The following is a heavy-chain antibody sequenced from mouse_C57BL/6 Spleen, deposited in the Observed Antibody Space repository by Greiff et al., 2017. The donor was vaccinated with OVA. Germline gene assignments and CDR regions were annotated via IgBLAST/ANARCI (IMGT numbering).Heavy chain of an antibody. CDR3: ARDAHYGRYFDV. J-gene: IGHJ1*03. Sequence: EVKLMESGGGLVQSGRSLRLSCATSGFTFSDFYMEWVRQAPGKGLEWIAASRNKANDYTTEYSASVKGRFIVSRDTSQSILYLQMNALRAEDTAIYYCARDAHYGRYFDVWGTGTTVTVSS. CDR1: GFTFSDFY. CDR2: SRNKANDYTT. D-gene: IGHD1-1*01. V-gene: IGHV7-1*01.